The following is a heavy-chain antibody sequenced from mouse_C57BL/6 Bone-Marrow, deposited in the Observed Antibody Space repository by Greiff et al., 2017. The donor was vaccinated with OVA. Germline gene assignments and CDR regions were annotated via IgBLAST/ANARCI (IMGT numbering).Heavy chain of an antibody. J-gene: IGHJ3*01. V-gene: IGHV1-74*01. CDR2: IHPSDSDP. D-gene: IGHD2-5*01. CDR3: AIYPFYSNYVRAY. CDR1: GYTFTSYW. Sequence: VHVKQPGAELVKPGASVKVSCKASGYTFTSYWLHWVKQRPGQGLEWIGRIHPSDSDPNYNQKFKGKATLTVDKSSSTAYMQLSSLTSEDSAVYYCAIYPFYSNYVRAYWGQGTLVTVSA.